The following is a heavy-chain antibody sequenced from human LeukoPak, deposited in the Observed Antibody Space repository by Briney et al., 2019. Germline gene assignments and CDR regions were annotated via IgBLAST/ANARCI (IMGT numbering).Heavy chain of an antibody. D-gene: IGHD3-3*01. CDR3: ARVSIFGVVHIAYYFDY. CDR1: GYTFTSYG. Sequence: ASVKVSCKASGYTFTSYGISWVRQAPGQGLEWMGWISAYNGNTNYAQKLQGRVTMTTDTSTSTAYMELRSLRSDDTAVYYYARVSIFGVVHIAYYFDYWGQGTLVTVSS. CDR2: ISAYNGNT. V-gene: IGHV1-18*01. J-gene: IGHJ4*02.